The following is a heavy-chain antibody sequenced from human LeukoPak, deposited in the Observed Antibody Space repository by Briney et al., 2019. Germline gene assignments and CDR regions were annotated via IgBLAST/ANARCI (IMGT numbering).Heavy chain of an antibody. CDR1: GGTFSSYA. J-gene: IGHJ4*02. V-gene: IGHV1-69*01. D-gene: IGHD6-13*01. CDR3: ARAYTRYSSSWYSPSYYLDY. Sequence: SVKVSCKASGGTFSSYAISWVRQAPGQGLEWMGGIIPIFGTANYAQKFQGRVTITADESTSTAYMELSSLRSEDTAVYYCARAYTRYSSSWYSPSYYLDYWGQGTLVTVSS. CDR2: IIPIFGTA.